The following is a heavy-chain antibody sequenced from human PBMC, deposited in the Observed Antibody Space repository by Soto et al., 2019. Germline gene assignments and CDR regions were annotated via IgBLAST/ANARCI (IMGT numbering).Heavy chain of an antibody. D-gene: IGHD1-1*01. Sequence: GGSLRLSCAASGFTFSSFAMHWVRQAPGKGLEWVAVISYDGSNKYYADSVKGRFTISRDNSKNTLYLQMNSLRAEDTAVYYCARDLLTTGTYLDYYYYGMDVWGQGTTVTVSS. J-gene: IGHJ6*02. V-gene: IGHV3-30-3*01. CDR1: GFTFSSFA. CDR3: ARDLLTTGTYLDYYYYGMDV. CDR2: ISYDGSNK.